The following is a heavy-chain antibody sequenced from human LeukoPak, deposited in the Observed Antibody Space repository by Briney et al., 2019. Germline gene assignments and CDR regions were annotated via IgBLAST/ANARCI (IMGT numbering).Heavy chain of an antibody. D-gene: IGHD2-2*01. CDR2: ISGSGGST. CDR1: GFTFSSYA. CDR3: AKVGYCSSTSCYHSVEYYYGMDV. Sequence: PGGSLRLSCAASGFTFSSYAMSWVRQAPGKGLEWVSAISGSGGSTYYADSVKGRFTISRDNSKNTLYLQMNSLRAEDTAVYYCAKVGYCSSTSCYHSVEYYYGMDVWGQGTTVTVSS. J-gene: IGHJ6*02. V-gene: IGHV3-23*01.